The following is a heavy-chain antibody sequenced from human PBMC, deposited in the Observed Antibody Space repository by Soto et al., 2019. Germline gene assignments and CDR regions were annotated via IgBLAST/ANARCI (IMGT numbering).Heavy chain of an antibody. CDR3: ASHDYVDLAFAF. V-gene: IGHV4-31*03. Sequence: QVQLQESGPGLVKPSQTLSLTCTVSGGSISSGGYYWSWIRQHPGKGLEWIGHLHYSGSTYYNPSLKSRVTIPVDTSKNQFSLKLSSVTAADTAGYYSASHDYVDLAFAFWGQGTLVTVSS. D-gene: IGHD4-17*01. CDR2: LHYSGST. CDR1: GGSISSGGYY. J-gene: IGHJ4*02.